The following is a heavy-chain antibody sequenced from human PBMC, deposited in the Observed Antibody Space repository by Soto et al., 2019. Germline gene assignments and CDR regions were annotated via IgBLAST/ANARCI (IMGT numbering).Heavy chain of an antibody. CDR3: ARSPYNYDSRGYHYYFDY. V-gene: IGHV5-51*01. CDR1: GYSFNGYW. CDR2: IYCGDSDT. D-gene: IGHD3-22*01. J-gene: IGHJ4*02. Sequence: PGESLKISCKASGYSFNGYWIAWVRQMPGKGLEWMGIIYCGDSDTRYSPPFQGQVTISADKSISTAYLQWSSLKASDTAMYFCARSPYNYDSRGYHYYFDYRGQGTLVTVSS.